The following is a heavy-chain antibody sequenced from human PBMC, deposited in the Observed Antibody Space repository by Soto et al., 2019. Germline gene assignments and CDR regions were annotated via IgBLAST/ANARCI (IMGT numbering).Heavy chain of an antibody. CDR2: IIPIFGTA. CDR3: ERSSSGDYYCMDD. D-gene: IGHD6-13*01. V-gene: IGHV1-69*13. CDR1: GGTFSSYA. Sequence: SVKVSCKASGGTFSSYAISWVRQAPGQRLEWMGGIIPIFGTANYAQKFQGRVTITADESTSTAYMELSSLRSEDTAVYYCERSSSGDYYCMDDWGPGTTVTVSS. J-gene: IGHJ6*02.